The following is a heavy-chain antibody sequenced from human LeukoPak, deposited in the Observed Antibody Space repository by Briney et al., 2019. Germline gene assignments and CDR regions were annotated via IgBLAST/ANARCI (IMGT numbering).Heavy chain of an antibody. Sequence: TSETLSLTCTVSGGYISSSSYYWGWIRQPPGKGLEWIGSIYYSGSTYYNPSLKSRVTISVDTSKNQFSLKLSSVTAADTAVYYCARDLTAGIYYFDYWGQGTLVTASS. CDR3: ARDLTAGIYYFDY. J-gene: IGHJ4*02. CDR1: GGYISSSSYY. V-gene: IGHV4-39*07. D-gene: IGHD6-13*01. CDR2: IYYSGST.